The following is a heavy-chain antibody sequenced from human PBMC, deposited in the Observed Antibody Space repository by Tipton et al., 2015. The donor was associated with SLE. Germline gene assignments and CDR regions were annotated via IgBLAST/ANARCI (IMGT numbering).Heavy chain of an antibody. CDR3: AGALTRVRRDAVDI. CDR2: ISAYNGNT. CDR1: GYTFYSYG. V-gene: IGHV1-18*01. J-gene: IGHJ3*02. D-gene: IGHD4/OR15-4a*01. Sequence: QLVQSGAEVKKPGASVKVSCKASGYTFYSYGISWVRQAPGQGLEWMGWISAYNGNTNYAQKLQGRVTMTTDTFTSTAYMELRSRRSDDTAVYYCAGALTRVRRDAVDIWGQGTMVMVSS.